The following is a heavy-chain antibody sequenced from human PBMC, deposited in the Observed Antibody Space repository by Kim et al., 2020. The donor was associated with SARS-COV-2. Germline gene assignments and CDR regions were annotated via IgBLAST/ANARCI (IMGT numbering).Heavy chain of an antibody. J-gene: IGHJ4*02. Sequence: GGSLRLSCAASGFNFKNYAMSWVRQAPGKGLEWVSVIYSGGGSKYYADSVEGRFTISRDDSKNAIYLQMDSLRAEDTALYYCTKGGTSGYFNFDSWGQGALVTVSS. CDR3: TKGGTSGYFNFDS. V-gene: IGHV3-23*03. CDR2: IYSGGGSK. CDR1: GFNFKNYA. D-gene: IGHD3-22*01.